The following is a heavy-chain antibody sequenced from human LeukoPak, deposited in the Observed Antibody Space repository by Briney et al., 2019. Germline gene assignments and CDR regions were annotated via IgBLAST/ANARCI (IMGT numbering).Heavy chain of an antibody. V-gene: IGHV4-4*07. CDR1: GGSISSYY. Sequence: PSETLSLTCTVSGGSISSYYWSWIRQPAGKGLEWIGRIYTSGSTNYNPSLKSRVTMSVDTSKNQFSLKLCSVTAADTAVYYCARAGPYGSGRRPYYYYGMDVWGQGTTVTVSS. J-gene: IGHJ6*02. CDR2: IYTSGST. CDR3: ARAGPYGSGRRPYYYYGMDV. D-gene: IGHD3-10*01.